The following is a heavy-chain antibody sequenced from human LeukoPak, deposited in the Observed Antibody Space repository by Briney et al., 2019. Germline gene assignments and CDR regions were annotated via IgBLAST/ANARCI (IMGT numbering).Heavy chain of an antibody. D-gene: IGHD3-3*01. CDR3: ARAHRYYDFWSGYYNYYYYYGMDV. V-gene: IGHV1-69*13. J-gene: IGHJ6*02. CDR1: GGTFSSYA. CDR2: IIPIFGTA. Sequence: ASVKVSCKASGGTFSSYAISWVRQAPGQGLEWMGGIIPIFGTANYAQKFQGRVTITADESTSTAYMELSSLRSEDTAVYYCARAHRYYDFWSGYYNYYYYYGMDVWGQGTTVTVSS.